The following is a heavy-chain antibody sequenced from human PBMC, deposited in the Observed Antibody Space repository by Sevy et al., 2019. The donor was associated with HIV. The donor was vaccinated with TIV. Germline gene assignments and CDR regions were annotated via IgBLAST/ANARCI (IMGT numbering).Heavy chain of an antibody. V-gene: IGHV3-7*01. Sequence: GGSLRLSCAASGFTFSSYWMSWVRQAPGKGLEWVANIKQDGSEKYYVDSVKGRFTISRDNAKNSRYLQMNSLRAEDTAVYYCARETGGEFRFRIAAAYYFDYWGQGTLVTVSS. D-gene: IGHD6-13*01. CDR1: GFTFSSYW. J-gene: IGHJ4*02. CDR3: ARETGGEFRFRIAAAYYFDY. CDR2: IKQDGSEK.